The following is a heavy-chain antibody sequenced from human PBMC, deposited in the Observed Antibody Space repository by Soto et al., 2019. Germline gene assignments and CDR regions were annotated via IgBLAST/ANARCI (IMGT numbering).Heavy chain of an antibody. CDR3: ARRGNCGTDCYDFDF. CDR2: INPGDPET. J-gene: IGHJ4*02. Sequence: GESLKISCEGFGYSFPTYWIAWVRQTPGKGLEWVGIINPGDPETIYSPSFQGRLTISADKSSTTAYLQWSSLQASDSAMYYCARRGNCGTDCYDFDFWGQGTLVTVSS. V-gene: IGHV5-51*01. CDR1: GYSFPTYW. D-gene: IGHD2-21*02.